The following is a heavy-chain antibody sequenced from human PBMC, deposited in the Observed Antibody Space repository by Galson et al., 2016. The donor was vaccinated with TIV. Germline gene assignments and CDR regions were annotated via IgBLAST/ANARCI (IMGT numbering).Heavy chain of an antibody. D-gene: IGHD1-20*01. CDR2: IIPIYATT. V-gene: IGHV1-69*13. CDR1: GGTFRSYT. J-gene: IGHJ1*01. Sequence: SVKVSCKASGGTFRSYTIIWVRQAPGQGLEWLGGIIPIYATTNYAQNFQGRVTITADASASTVYMELGSLRSEDTAVYFCASAPPEGYKWNQYFQHWGQGPRVTVSS. CDR3: ASAPPEGYKWNQYFQH.